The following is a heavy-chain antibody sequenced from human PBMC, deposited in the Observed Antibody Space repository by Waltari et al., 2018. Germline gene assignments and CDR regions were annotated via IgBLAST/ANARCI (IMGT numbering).Heavy chain of an antibody. Sequence: QVKLQESGPGLVKPSETLSLSCSVSGGSISSDSWSWFRQAPGKGLEWLAYMFYTGTPIYNPSLNNRVTIWGDSSKTLLSLKVTSVSAADTAVYFCARGKYDFWSGYFPDSWGQGTLVTVSS. CDR1: GGSISSDS. CDR3: ARGKYDFWSGYFPDS. V-gene: IGHV4-59*01. D-gene: IGHD3-3*01. J-gene: IGHJ4*02. CDR2: MFYTGTP.